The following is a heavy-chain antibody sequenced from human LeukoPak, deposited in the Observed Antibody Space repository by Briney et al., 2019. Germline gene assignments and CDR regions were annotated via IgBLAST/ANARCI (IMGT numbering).Heavy chain of an antibody. D-gene: IGHD2-21*01. CDR1: GGSISSGDYY. CDR3: ARDCGPSDYNPYYFDY. V-gene: IGHV4-30-4*08. J-gene: IGHJ4*02. CDR2: IYYSGST. Sequence: SETLSLTCTVSGGSISSGDYYWSWIRQPPGKCLEWIGYIYYSGSTYYNPSLKSRVTISVDTSKNQFSLKLSSVTAADTAVYYCARDCGPSDYNPYYFDYWGQGTLVTVSS.